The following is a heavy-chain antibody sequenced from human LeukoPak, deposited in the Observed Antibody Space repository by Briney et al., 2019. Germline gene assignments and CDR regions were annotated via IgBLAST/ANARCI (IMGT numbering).Heavy chain of an antibody. CDR3: AREKFGGNPSSYAFDI. CDR1: GFTFSSYA. J-gene: IGHJ3*02. CDR2: ISSNGGST. D-gene: IGHD4-23*01. Sequence: GGSLRLSCAASGFTFSSYAMHWFRQAPGKGLEYVSAISSNGGSTYYANSVKGRFTISRDNSKNTLYLQMGSLRAEDMAVYYCAREKFGGNPSSYAFDIWGQGTMVTVSS. V-gene: IGHV3-64*01.